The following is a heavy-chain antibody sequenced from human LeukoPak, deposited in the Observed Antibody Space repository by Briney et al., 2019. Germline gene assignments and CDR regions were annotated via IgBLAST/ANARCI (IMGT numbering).Heavy chain of an antibody. V-gene: IGHV3-33*01. CDR1: GLTFSSYG. J-gene: IGHJ3*02. CDR3: ARESELDVDRFFDI. CDR2: IWYDGSNK. Sequence: GRSLRLSCAASGLTFSSYGMHWVRQAPGKGLEWVAVIWYDGSNKYYADSVKGRFIISRDNSKNTLYLQMNSLRAEDTAVYYCARESELDVDRFFDIWGQGTMVTVSS. D-gene: IGHD1-26*01.